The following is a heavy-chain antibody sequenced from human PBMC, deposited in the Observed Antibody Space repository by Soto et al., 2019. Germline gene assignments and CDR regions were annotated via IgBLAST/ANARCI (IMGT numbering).Heavy chain of an antibody. D-gene: IGHD5-18*01. J-gene: IGHJ5*02. V-gene: IGHV4-61*01. CDR3: ARTWIQLWSGEVKRWFDP. CDR2: IYYSGST. CDR1: GGSVSSGSYY. Sequence: SSETLSLTCTVSGGSVSSGSYYWSWIRQPPGKGLEWIGYIYYSGSTNYNPSLKSRVTISVDTSKNQFSLKLSSVTAADTAVYYCARTWIQLWSGEVKRWFDPWGQGTLVTVSS.